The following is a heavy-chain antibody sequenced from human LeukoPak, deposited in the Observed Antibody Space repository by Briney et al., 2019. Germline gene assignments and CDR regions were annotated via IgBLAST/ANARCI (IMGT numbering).Heavy chain of an antibody. CDR3: ARSYSIGWYYFDY. D-gene: IGHD6-19*01. CDR1: GYTFTVYY. J-gene: IGHJ4*02. V-gene: IGHV1-2*02. Sequence: GASVTVSFKASGYTFTVYYMHWVRQAPGQGLEWMGWINPNSGDTNYAQIFQGRVTMTRDTSISTAFMELGRLRSDDTAVYYCARSYSIGWYYFDYWGQGTLVTVSS. CDR2: INPNSGDT.